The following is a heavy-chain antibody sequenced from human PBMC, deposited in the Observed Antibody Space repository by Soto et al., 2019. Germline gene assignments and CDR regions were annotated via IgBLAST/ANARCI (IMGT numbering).Heavy chain of an antibody. V-gene: IGHV5-51*01. D-gene: IGHD1-26*01. CDR2: IYPGDSDT. Sequence: GESLKISCKGSGYTFTSYLIVWVRQLPGKGLEWMGIIYPGDSDTRYSPSFQGQVTISVDKSISSAYLQWNSLKASDTAMYYCARHGRVGATQSSFDYWGQGTLVTVSS. CDR1: GYTFTSYL. CDR3: ARHGRVGATQSSFDY. J-gene: IGHJ4*02.